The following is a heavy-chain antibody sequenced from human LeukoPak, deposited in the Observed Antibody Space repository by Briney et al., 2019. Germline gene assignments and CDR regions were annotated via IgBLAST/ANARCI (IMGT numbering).Heavy chain of an antibody. J-gene: IGHJ4*02. CDR2: ISSSGSTI. CDR3: ARESSYYYDSSGYYLGNGFDY. CDR1: GGSISSYY. V-gene: IGHV3-11*04. D-gene: IGHD3-22*01. Sequence: LSLTCTVSGGSISSYYMSWIRQAPGKGLEWVSYISSSGSTIYYADSVKGRFTISRDNAKNSLYLQMNSLRAEDTAVYYCARESSYYYDSSGYYLGNGFDYWGQGTLVTVSS.